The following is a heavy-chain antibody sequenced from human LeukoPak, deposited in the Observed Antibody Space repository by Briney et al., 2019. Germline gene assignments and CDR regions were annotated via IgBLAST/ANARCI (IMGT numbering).Heavy chain of an antibody. CDR3: ARAVQPGVFAFDI. V-gene: IGHV3-74*01. D-gene: IGHD1-1*01. CDR2: INSDGSST. Sequence: GGSLRLSCAASGFTFSSYWMHWVRQAPGKGLVWVSRINSDGSSTSYADSVKGRFTISRDNAKNSLYLQMNSLRAEDTAVYYCARAVQPGVFAFDIWGQGTMVTVSS. J-gene: IGHJ3*02. CDR1: GFTFSSYW.